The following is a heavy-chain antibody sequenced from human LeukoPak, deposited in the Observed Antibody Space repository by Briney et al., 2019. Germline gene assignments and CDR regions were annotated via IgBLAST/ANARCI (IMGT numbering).Heavy chain of an antibody. Sequence: GGSLRLSCAASGFTFSSYWMSWVRQAPGMGLEWVSAISGSGGSTYYADSVKGRFAISRDNSKDTLYLQMNSLRAEDTAVYYCAKFSGSYVRYYYYMDVWGKGTTVTVSS. J-gene: IGHJ6*03. CDR2: ISGSGGST. CDR1: GFTFSSYW. CDR3: AKFSGSYVRYYYYMDV. D-gene: IGHD1-26*01. V-gene: IGHV3-23*01.